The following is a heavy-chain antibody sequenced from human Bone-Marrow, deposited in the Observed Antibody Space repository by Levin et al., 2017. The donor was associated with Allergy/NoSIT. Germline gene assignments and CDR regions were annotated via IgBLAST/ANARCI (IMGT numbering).Heavy chain of an antibody. Sequence: GGSLRLSCAASGFTFSSYAMSWVRQAPGKGLEWVSSISGSGGSTYFADSVKGRFTISRDNSKNTLYLQMSSLRAEDTAVFYCAKDFDDDADPGIFDYWGQGTLVTVAP. CDR3: AKDFDDDADPGIFDY. D-gene: IGHD1-1*01. V-gene: IGHV3-23*01. J-gene: IGHJ4*02. CDR1: GFTFSSYA. CDR2: ISGSGGST.